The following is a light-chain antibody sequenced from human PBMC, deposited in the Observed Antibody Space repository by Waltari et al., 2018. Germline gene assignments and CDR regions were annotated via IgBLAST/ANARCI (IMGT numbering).Light chain of an antibody. J-gene: IGKJ5*01. V-gene: IGKV1-12*01. CDR2: PAS. CDR1: QGVSNW. CDR3: QQANSFPIT. Sequence: DIQMTQSPSSVSASVGARVTITCRASQGVSNWLAWYQQKPGKAPKLLIYPASTLQSGVPSRFSGSGSGTDFTLTISSLQPEDFATYYCQQANSFPITFGQGTRLEIK.